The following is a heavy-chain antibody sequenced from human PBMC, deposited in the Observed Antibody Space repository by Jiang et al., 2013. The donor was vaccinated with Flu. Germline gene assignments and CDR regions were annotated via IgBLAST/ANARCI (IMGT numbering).Heavy chain of an antibody. Sequence: GGVVQPGRSLRLSCAASGFTFSSYGMHWVRQAPGKGLEWVAVIWYDGSNKYYADSVKGRFTISRDNSKNTLYLQMNSLRAEDTAVYYCARERESGRAIDYWGQGTLVTVSS. V-gene: IGHV3-33*01. CDR2: IWYDGSNK. CDR3: ARERESGRAIDY. J-gene: IGHJ4*02. CDR1: GFTFSSYG. D-gene: IGHD3-10*01.